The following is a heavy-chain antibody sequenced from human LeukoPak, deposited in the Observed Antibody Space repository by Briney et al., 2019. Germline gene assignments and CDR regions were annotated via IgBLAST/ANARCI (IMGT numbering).Heavy chain of an antibody. CDR1: GFTFRTYG. V-gene: IGHV3-30*18. D-gene: IGHD3-10*02. CDR3: AKSRVRGVYYFDY. Sequence: GGSLRLSCAASGFTFRTYGMNWVRQAPGKGLEWVAIISYDGSNEDHADSVKGRFTVSRDNSKNTLYLQMNSLRAEDSAVYYCAKSRVRGVYYFDYWGQGTLVTVSS. CDR2: ISYDGSNE. J-gene: IGHJ4*02.